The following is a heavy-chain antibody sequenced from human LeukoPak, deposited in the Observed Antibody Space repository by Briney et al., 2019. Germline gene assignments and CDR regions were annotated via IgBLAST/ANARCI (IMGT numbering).Heavy chain of an antibody. CDR2: IYHSGST. D-gene: IGHD4-23*01. V-gene: IGHV4-30-2*01. Sequence: PSETLSLTCAVSGGSISSGGYSWSWIRQPPGKGLEWIGYIYHSGSTYYNPSLKSRVTISVDRSKNQFSLKLSSVTAADTAVYYCAREEASYGGNSGIDYWGQGTLVTVSS. J-gene: IGHJ4*02. CDR3: AREEASYGGNSGIDY. CDR1: GGSISSGGYS.